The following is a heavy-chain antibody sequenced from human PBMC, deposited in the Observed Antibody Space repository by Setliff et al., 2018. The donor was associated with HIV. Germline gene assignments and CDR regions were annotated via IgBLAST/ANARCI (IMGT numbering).Heavy chain of an antibody. CDR1: GFTFTNYA. CDR3: ARDERWSLDY. J-gene: IGHJ4*02. Sequence: GGSLRLSCAVSGFTFTNYAMSWVRQAPGKGLQWVTFISSDGNYKIYADSVKGRFTVSRDNSKNTVYLQVNSLRPEDTAVYYCARDERWSLDYWGQGTLVTVSS. CDR2: ISSDGNYK. V-gene: IGHV3-30*03. D-gene: IGHD2-8*01.